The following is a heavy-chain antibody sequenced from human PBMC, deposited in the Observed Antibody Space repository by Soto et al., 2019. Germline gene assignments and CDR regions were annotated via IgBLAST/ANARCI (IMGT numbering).Heavy chain of an antibody. CDR1: GGSISSSNW. CDR3: ARVRNSGYDRRGWFDP. J-gene: IGHJ5*02. V-gene: IGHV4-4*02. Sequence: SETLSLTCAVSGGSISSSNWWSWVRQPPGKGLEWIGEIYHSGSTNYNPSLKSRVTISVDKSKNQFSLKLSSVTAADTAVYYCARVRNSGYDRRGWFDPWGQGTLVTVSS. CDR2: IYHSGST. D-gene: IGHD5-12*01.